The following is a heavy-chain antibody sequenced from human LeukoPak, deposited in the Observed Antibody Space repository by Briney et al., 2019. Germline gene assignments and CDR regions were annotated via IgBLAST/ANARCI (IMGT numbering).Heavy chain of an antibody. CDR3: ARGSSGSYWGIGAFDI. Sequence: GASVKVSCKASGYTFTSYDINWVRQATGQGLEWMGWMNPNSGNTGYAQKFQGRVTMTRNTSISTAYMELSSLRSEDTAVYYCARGSSGSYWGIGAFDIWGQGTMVTVSS. D-gene: IGHD1-26*01. J-gene: IGHJ3*02. V-gene: IGHV1-8*01. CDR1: GYTFTSYD. CDR2: MNPNSGNT.